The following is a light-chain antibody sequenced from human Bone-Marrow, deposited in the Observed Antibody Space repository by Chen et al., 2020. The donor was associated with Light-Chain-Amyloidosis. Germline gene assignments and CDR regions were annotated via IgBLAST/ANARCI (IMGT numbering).Light chain of an antibody. J-gene: IGKJ4*01. CDR3: QQRQAWPIT. V-gene: IGKV3-11*01. Sequence: EIVLTQSPATLSLSPGERATLSCSASQSVSNYLAWYQQRPGQAPRLLIYDTSNRATGIPARFSGRGSGTDFTLTISSLQPEDFAIYYCQQRQAWPITFGGGTNVEIK. CDR2: DTS. CDR1: QSVSNY.